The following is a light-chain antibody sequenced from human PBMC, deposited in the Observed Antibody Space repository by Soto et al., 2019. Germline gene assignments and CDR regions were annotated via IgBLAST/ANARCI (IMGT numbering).Light chain of an antibody. J-gene: IGKJ1*01. CDR3: QQYINWPVT. V-gene: IGKV3-15*01. Sequence: EIGMTQSPATLSVSPGERATLSCRASQSVSSNLAWYQQKPGQAPRLLIYGASTRATGIPATFSGSGSGTAFTRTISSLQSEDFAVYYCQQYINWPVTFGQGTKVEIK. CDR2: GAS. CDR1: QSVSSN.